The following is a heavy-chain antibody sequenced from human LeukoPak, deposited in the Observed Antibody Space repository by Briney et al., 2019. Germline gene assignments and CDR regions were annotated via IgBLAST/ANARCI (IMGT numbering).Heavy chain of an antibody. V-gene: IGHV1-18*01. CDR2: INAYNGNT. CDR1: GGTFSSYA. CDR3: ARGSSIVVVIAATDWFDP. D-gene: IGHD2-15*01. J-gene: IGHJ5*02. Sequence: RASVKVSCKASGGTFSSYAISWVRQAPGQGLEWMGWINAYNGNTKYAQKLQGRVTMTTDTSTSTAYMELRSLRSDDTAVYYCARGSSIVVVIAATDWFDPWGQGTLVTVSS.